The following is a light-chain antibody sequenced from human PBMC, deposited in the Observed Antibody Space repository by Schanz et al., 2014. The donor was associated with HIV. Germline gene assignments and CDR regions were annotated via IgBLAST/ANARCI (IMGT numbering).Light chain of an antibody. CDR3: QQYDTWPPYT. CDR2: DVS. CDR1: QSVSSSY. Sequence: EIVLTQSPATLSLSPGERATLSCRASQSVSSSYLAWYQQKPGQTPRLLIYDVSTRATGIPARFSGSGSGTEFTLTISNLQSEDFAVYYCQQYDTWPPYTFGQGTKLDI. J-gene: IGKJ2*01. V-gene: IGKV3-15*01.